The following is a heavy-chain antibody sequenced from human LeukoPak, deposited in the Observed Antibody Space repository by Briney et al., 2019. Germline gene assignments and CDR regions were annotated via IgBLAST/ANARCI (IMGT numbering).Heavy chain of an antibody. Sequence: PGGSLRLSGAASGFTFSSYAMHWVRQAPGKGLEWVAVISYDGSNKYYADSVKGRFTISRDNSKNTLYLQMNSLRAEDTAVYYCARVPDYDILTGYPDYWGQGTQVTVSS. CDR1: GFTFSSYA. V-gene: IGHV3-30*04. J-gene: IGHJ4*02. D-gene: IGHD3-9*01. CDR2: ISYDGSNK. CDR3: ARVPDYDILTGYPDY.